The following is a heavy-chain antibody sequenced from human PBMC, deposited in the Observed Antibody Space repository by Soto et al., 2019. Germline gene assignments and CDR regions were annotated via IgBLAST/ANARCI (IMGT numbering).Heavy chain of an antibody. D-gene: IGHD6-19*01. CDR2: ISRSGGST. J-gene: IGHJ4*02. CDR3: AKGSASTYYFAS. CDR1: GVTFSTYA. V-gene: IGHV3-23*01. Sequence: EVQLLESGGGLVQPGGSLRLSCAASGVTFSTYAMSWVRQAPGKGLEWVSAISRSGGSTYYADSVKGRFTVSRDNPENMLYLQMNSLRAEDTAVYFCAKGSASTYYFASWGQGTLVTVSS.